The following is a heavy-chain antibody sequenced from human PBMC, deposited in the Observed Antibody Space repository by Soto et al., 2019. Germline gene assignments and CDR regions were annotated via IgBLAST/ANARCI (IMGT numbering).Heavy chain of an antibody. CDR3: ARDGPIESYYYYGMDV. Sequence: GGSLRLSCAASGFTFSSYEMNWVRQAPGKGLEWVSYISSSGSTIYYADSVKGRFTISRDNAKNSLYLQMNSLRAEDTAVYYCARDGPIESYYYYGMDVWGQGTTVTVSS. J-gene: IGHJ6*02. CDR2: ISSSGSTI. CDR1: GFTFSSYE. V-gene: IGHV3-48*03.